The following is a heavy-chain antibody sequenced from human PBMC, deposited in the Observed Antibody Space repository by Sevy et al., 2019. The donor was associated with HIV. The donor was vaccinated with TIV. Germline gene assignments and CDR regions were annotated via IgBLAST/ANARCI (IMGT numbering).Heavy chain of an antibody. CDR1: GFTFSSYE. CDR3: ARGDCSSTSCYTDTPYGMDV. D-gene: IGHD2-2*02. Sequence: GGSLRLSCAASGFTFSSYEMNWVRQAPGKGLEWVSYITSSGSTIYYADSVKGRFTISRDNAKNSLNLQMNSLRAEDTAVYYCARGDCSSTSCYTDTPYGMDVWGQGTTVTVSS. J-gene: IGHJ6*02. V-gene: IGHV3-48*03. CDR2: ITSSGSTI.